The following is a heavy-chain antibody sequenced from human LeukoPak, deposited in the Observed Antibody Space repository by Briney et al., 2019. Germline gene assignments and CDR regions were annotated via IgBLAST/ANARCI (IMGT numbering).Heavy chain of an antibody. Sequence: ASVKVSCKASGYTFTGYYMHWVRQAPGQGLEWMGRINPNSGGTNYAQKFQGRATMTRDTSISTAYMELSRLGSDDTAVYYCARDPPSGWLQRDWGQGTLVTVSS. CDR3: ARDPPSGWLQRD. D-gene: IGHD5-24*01. J-gene: IGHJ4*02. V-gene: IGHV1-2*06. CDR1: GYTFTGYY. CDR2: INPNSGGT.